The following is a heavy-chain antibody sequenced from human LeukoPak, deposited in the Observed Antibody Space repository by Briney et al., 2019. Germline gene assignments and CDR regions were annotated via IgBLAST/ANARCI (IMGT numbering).Heavy chain of an antibody. J-gene: IGHJ4*02. D-gene: IGHD3-22*01. Sequence: PGGSLRLSCAASGFTFSSYSMNWVRQAPGKWLEWVSYISGSGNTIYYADSVKGRFTISRDNAKNSLYLQMNSLRAEDTAVYYCARGGSLVVPTSSFDYWGQGTLVTVSS. CDR3: ARGGSLVVPTSSFDY. CDR1: GFTFSSYS. V-gene: IGHV3-48*01. CDR2: ISGSGNTI.